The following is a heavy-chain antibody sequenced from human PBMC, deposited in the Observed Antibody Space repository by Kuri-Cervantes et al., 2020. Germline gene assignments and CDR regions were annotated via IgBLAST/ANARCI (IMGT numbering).Heavy chain of an antibody. CDR2: ISAYNGNT. Sequence: ASVKVSCKASGYTFTRYVISWARQAPGQGLEWMGWISAYNGNTNYAQKLQGRVTMTTDTSTSTAYMELRSLRSDDTAVYYCARETPHSGSYLSYYYGMDVWGQGTTVTVSS. V-gene: IGHV1-18*01. CDR3: ARETPHSGSYLSYYYGMDV. CDR1: GYTFTRYV. D-gene: IGHD1-26*01. J-gene: IGHJ6*02.